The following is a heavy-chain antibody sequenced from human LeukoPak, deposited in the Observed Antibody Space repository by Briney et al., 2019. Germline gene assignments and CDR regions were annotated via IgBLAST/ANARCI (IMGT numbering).Heavy chain of an antibody. CDR1: GFTFSSYG. CDR2: ISYDGSNK. Sequence: AGGSLRLSCAASGFTFSSYGMHWVRQAPGKGLEWVAVISYDGSNKYYADSVKGRFTISRDNSKNTLYLQMNSLRSEDTAVYYCARGHAVWAARPFYYFDYWGQGTLVTVSS. V-gene: IGHV3-30*03. D-gene: IGHD6-6*01. CDR3: ARGHAVWAARPFYYFDY. J-gene: IGHJ4*02.